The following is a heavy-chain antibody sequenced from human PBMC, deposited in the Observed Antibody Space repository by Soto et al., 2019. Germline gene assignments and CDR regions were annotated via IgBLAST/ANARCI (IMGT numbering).Heavy chain of an antibody. CDR2: ISNTGGTI. D-gene: IGHD4-17*01. CDR3: VRVTNEDYGGTTFVY. Sequence: XGSLRLSCAASGFTFSGYYMSWIRQAPGKGLEWVSYISNTGGTIYYADSVKGRFTISRDNAKNSLYLQMNSLRAEDTAFYYCVRVTNEDYGGTTFVYWGQGTLVTV. V-gene: IGHV3-11*01. CDR1: GFTFSGYY. J-gene: IGHJ4*02.